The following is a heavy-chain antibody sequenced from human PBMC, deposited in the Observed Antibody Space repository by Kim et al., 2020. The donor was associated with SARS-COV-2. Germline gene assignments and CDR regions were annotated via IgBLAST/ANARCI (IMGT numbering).Heavy chain of an antibody. D-gene: IGHD5-18*01. V-gene: IGHV4-59*13. J-gene: IGHJ4*02. Sequence: SETLSLTCTVSGGSISSYYWSWIRQPPGKGLEWIGYIYYSGSTNYNPSLKSRVTISVDTSKNQFSLKLSSVTAADTAVYYCARLIQLWPNFDYWGQGTLVTVSS. CDR3: ARLIQLWPNFDY. CDR1: GGSISSYY. CDR2: IYYSGST.